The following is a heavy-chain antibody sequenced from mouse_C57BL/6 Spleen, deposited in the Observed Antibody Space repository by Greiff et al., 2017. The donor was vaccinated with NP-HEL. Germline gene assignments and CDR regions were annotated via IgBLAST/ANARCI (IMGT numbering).Heavy chain of an antibody. CDR2: ISDGGSYT. CDR1: GFTFSSYA. V-gene: IGHV5-4*01. J-gene: IGHJ3*01. D-gene: IGHD1-1*01. CDR3: ARDNYGSSYGFAY. Sequence: EVKLMESGGGLVKPGGSLKLSCAASGFTFSSYAMSWVRQTPEKRLEWVATISDGGSYTYYPDNVKGRFTISRDNAKNNLYLQMSHLKSEDTAMYYCARDNYGSSYGFAYGGQGTLVTVSA.